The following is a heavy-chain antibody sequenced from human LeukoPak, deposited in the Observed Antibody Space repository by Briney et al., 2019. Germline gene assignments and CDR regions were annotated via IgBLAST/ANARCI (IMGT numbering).Heavy chain of an antibody. Sequence: GGSLRLSCAASGFTFSSHSMNWVRQAPGKGPQWVSYISSSSSAIYYADSVRGRFTISRDNAKNSLYLQMNSLRDEDTDVYYCARDGEMATNPYYFDYWGQGTLVTVSS. CDR3: ARDGEMATNPYYFDY. V-gene: IGHV3-48*02. D-gene: IGHD5-24*01. J-gene: IGHJ4*02. CDR2: ISSSSSAI. CDR1: GFTFSSHS.